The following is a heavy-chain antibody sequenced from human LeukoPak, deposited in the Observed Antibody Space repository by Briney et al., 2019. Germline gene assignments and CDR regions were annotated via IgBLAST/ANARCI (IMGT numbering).Heavy chain of an antibody. V-gene: IGHV3-21*01. J-gene: IGHJ6*02. Sequence: PGGSLRLSCAGSGFTFSRYSMNWVRQAPGKGLEWVSSISGSSSYMYYADSVKGRFTISRDNAKNSLYLQMNSLRADDTAVYYCASNFDDSQGVWGHGTTVTVSS. CDR3: ASNFDDSQGV. D-gene: IGHD2-15*01. CDR1: GFTFSRYS. CDR2: ISGSSSYM.